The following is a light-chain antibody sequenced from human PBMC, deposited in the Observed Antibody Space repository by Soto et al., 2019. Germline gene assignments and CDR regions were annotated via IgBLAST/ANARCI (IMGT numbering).Light chain of an antibody. Sequence: EIVMTQSPATLSASPGERATHSCRASQSVSSNLAWYQQKPGQAPRLLIYGASTRAAGIPARFSGSGSETEFTLTISSLQSEDFAVYYCQQYNNPTAFGQGTKVEIK. CDR2: GAS. CDR3: QQYNNPTA. CDR1: QSVSSN. J-gene: IGKJ1*01. V-gene: IGKV3-15*01.